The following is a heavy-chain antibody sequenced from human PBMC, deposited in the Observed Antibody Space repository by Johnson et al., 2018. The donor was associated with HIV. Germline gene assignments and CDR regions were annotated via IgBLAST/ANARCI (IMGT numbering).Heavy chain of an antibody. Sequence: VQLVESGGGLVQPGGSLRLSCAASGFTFRSYWMSWVRQAPGKGLEWISTINWNGGRTGYVDSLKGRFTISRDNAKNSLYLQMDSLRPEDTALYYCVRGGLGYQNFHDPFDVGGQGTVVTVSS. V-gene: IGHV3-20*04. CDR3: VRGGLGYQNFHDPFDV. D-gene: IGHD3-16*02. CDR1: GFTFRSYW. J-gene: IGHJ3*01. CDR2: INWNGGRT.